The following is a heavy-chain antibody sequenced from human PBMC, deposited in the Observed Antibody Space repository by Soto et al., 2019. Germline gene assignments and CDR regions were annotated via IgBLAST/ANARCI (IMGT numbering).Heavy chain of an antibody. V-gene: IGHV1-8*01. D-gene: IGHD6-13*01. CDR3: ARGQVDIGSSWYFTQGDYGMDV. J-gene: IGHJ6*02. Sequence: QVQLVQSGAEVKKPGASVKVSCKASGYTFTSYDINWVRQATGQGLEWMGWMNPNSSNTGYAQKLQGRDTMTRNTSISTAYMELSSLRSEDTAVYYRARGQVDIGSSWYFTQGDYGMDVWGQGTTVTVSS. CDR2: MNPNSSNT. CDR1: GYTFTSYD.